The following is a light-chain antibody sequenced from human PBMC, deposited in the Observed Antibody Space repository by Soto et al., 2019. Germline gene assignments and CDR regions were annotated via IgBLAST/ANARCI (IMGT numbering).Light chain of an antibody. CDR3: CSYTTTTTYV. Sequence: QSVLTQPASVSGSPGQSIAISCTGTSSDVGGYNYVSWYQQHPGKTPKLMIYDVTNRPSVVSDRFSGSKSGTTASLTISGLQAEDEAYYYCCSYTTTTTYVFGTGTQLTVL. CDR2: DVT. V-gene: IGLV2-14*03. CDR1: SSDVGGYNY. J-gene: IGLJ1*01.